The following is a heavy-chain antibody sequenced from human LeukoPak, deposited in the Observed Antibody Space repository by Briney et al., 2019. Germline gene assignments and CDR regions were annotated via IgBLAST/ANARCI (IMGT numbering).Heavy chain of an antibody. CDR1: GGSISSDY. Sequence: SETLSLTCTVSGGSISSDYWSWIRQPPGKGLEWIGYIYYSGRTNYNPSLKSRVTISVATSKNQFSLKLSSVTAVDTAVYYCARVYGDYYYGMDVWGQGTTVTVSS. CDR3: ARVYGDYYYGMDV. CDR2: IYYSGRT. J-gene: IGHJ6*02. D-gene: IGHD4-17*01. V-gene: IGHV4-59*01.